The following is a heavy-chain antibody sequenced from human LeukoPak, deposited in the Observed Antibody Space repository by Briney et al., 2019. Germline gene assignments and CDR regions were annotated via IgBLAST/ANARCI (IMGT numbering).Heavy chain of an antibody. D-gene: IGHD5-24*01. Sequence: GASVKVSCKASGYTFTSYYMHWVRQAPGQGLEWMGIINPSGGSTSYARKFQGRVTMTRDTSTSTVYMELSSLRSEDTVVYYCARGGVEMATIEALGFFDYWGQGTLVTVSS. CDR2: INPSGGST. J-gene: IGHJ4*02. CDR3: ARGGVEMATIEALGFFDY. V-gene: IGHV1-46*01. CDR1: GYTFTSYY.